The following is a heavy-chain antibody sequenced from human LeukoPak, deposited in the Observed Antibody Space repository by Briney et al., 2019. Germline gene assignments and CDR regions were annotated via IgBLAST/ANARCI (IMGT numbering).Heavy chain of an antibody. V-gene: IGHV3-23*01. J-gene: IGHJ4*02. CDR2: ISGSGGST. CDR3: AKNSLMAARPSNSDY. Sequence: SGGSLRLSCAASGFTFSSYAMSWVRQAPGKGLEWVSAISGSGGSTYYADSVKGRFTISRDNSKNTLYLQMNSLRAEDTAVYYCAKNSLMAARPSNSDYWGQGTLVTVSS. D-gene: IGHD6-6*01. CDR1: GFTFSSYA.